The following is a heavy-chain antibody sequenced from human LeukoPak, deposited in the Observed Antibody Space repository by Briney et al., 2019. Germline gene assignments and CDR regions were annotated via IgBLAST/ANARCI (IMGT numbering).Heavy chain of an antibody. Sequence: PSETLSLTCTVSGGSISSYYWSWIRQPPGKGLEWIGYIYYSGSTNYNPSLKSRVTISVDTSKNQFSLPLSPVTAADAAVYYCARLLGVVPYNSFDPWGQGTLVTVSS. CDR1: GGSISSYY. D-gene: IGHD2-2*01. V-gene: IGHV4-59*08. J-gene: IGHJ5*02. CDR3: ARLLGVVPYNSFDP. CDR2: IYYSGST.